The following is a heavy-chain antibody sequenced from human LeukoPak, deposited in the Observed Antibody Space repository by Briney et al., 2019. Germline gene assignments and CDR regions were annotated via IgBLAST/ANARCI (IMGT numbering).Heavy chain of an antibody. CDR3: ARAITTNYPIDY. Sequence: GGSLRLSCAASGFTPSSYAMSWVRQAPGKGLEWVSAISGSGGSTYYADSVKGRFTISRDNAENSLYLQMISLRAEDTAVYYCARAITTNYPIDYWGQGTLVTVSS. CDR2: ISGSGGST. V-gene: IGHV3-23*01. J-gene: IGHJ4*02. CDR1: GFTPSSYA. D-gene: IGHD3-10*01.